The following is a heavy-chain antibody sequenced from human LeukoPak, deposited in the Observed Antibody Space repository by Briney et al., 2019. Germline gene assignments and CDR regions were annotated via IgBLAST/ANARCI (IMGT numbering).Heavy chain of an antibody. CDR3: AKLSSSWPDAFDI. V-gene: IGHV3-74*01. CDR2: INSDGSST. J-gene: IGHJ3*02. D-gene: IGHD6-13*01. Sequence: GGSLRLTCAASGFTFSSYWMHWVRQAPGKGLVWVSRINSDGSSTSYADSVKGRFTISRDNAKNTLYLQMNSLRAEDTAVYYCAKLSSSWPDAFDIWGQGTMVTVSS. CDR1: GFTFSSYW.